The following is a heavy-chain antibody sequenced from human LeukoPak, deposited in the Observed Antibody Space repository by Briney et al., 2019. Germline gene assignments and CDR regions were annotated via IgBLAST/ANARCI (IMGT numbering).Heavy chain of an antibody. D-gene: IGHD3-10*01. Sequence: GASVKVSCKASGYSFTGYYMHWVRQAPGQGLEWMGWINPNSGGTNYAQKFQGRVTMTRDTSISTAYMELSRLRSDDTAVYYCARDKVNYYGSGSYYPYWGQGTLVTVSS. J-gene: IGHJ4*02. CDR1: GYSFTGYY. V-gene: IGHV1-2*02. CDR2: INPNSGGT. CDR3: ARDKVNYYGSGSYYPY.